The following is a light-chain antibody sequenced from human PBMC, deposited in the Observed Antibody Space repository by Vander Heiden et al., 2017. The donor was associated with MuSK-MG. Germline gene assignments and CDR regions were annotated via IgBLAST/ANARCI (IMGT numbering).Light chain of an antibody. CDR3: QKKNSAPHT. CDR2: AAS. V-gene: IGKV1-27*01. CDR1: QAIRHY. J-gene: IGKJ4*01. Sequence: DIQMTQPPSALSAPVGDRVTITCRPSQAIRHYLSWYHQIPGQVPNVLISAASTLQSGVTSRFSGSGYGTDFTLTISSRQPEEVATYYCQKKNSAPHTFGGGTKVEIK.